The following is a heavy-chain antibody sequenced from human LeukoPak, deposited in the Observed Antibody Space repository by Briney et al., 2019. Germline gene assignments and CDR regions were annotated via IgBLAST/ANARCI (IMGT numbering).Heavy chain of an antibody. CDR1: GGTFSSYA. CDR2: IIPIFGTA. D-gene: IGHD3-10*01. Sequence: GASVKVSCKASGGTFSSYAISWVRQAPGQGLEWMGRIIPIFGTANYAQKFQGRVTITTDESTSTAYMELSSLRSEDTAVYYCAGGVSGFGELLYYFDYWGQGTLVTVSS. V-gene: IGHV1-69*05. J-gene: IGHJ4*02. CDR3: AGGVSGFGELLYYFDY.